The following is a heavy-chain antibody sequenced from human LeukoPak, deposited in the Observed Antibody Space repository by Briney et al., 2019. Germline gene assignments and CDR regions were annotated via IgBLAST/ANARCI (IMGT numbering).Heavy chain of an antibody. V-gene: IGHV4-39*07. CDR3: AREKAYCGGDCYSWAFDI. CDR2: MYYTGST. CDR1: GDSISSSVYY. J-gene: IGHJ3*02. Sequence: SETLSLTCTVSGDSISSSVYYWTWIRQTPGKELEWIGTMYYTGSTNYNPSLKSRVTISVDTSKNQFSLKLSSVTAADTAVYYCAREKAYCGGDCYSWAFDIWGQGTMVTVSS. D-gene: IGHD2-21*02.